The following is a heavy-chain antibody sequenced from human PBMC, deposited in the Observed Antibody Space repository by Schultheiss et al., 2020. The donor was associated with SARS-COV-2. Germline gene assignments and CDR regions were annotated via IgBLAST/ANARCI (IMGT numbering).Heavy chain of an antibody. CDR2: IYYSGST. V-gene: IGHV4-34*01. CDR1: GGSFSGYY. D-gene: IGHD4-17*01. CDR3: ALGDYGDYVVDY. Sequence: SQTLSLTCAVYGGSFSGYYWSWIRQPPGKGLEWIGSIYYSGSTYYNPSLKSRVTISVDTSKNQFSLKLSSVTAADTAVYYCALGDYGDYVVDYWGQGTLVTVSS. J-gene: IGHJ4*02.